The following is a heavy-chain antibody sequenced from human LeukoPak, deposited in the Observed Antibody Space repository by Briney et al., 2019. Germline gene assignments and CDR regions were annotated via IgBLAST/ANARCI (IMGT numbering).Heavy chain of an antibody. CDR2: INGDGTST. CDR1: DGSLINYY. J-gene: IGHJ3*02. CDR3: ARTGSGGDLDI. V-gene: IGHV3-74*01. Sequence: PSETLSLTCGVYDGSLINYYCHWVRQAPGKGLVWVSRINGDGTSTIYADSVKGRFTISRDNAKSTVYLRMNSLRAEDTAVYYCARTGSGGDLDIWGQGTMVTVSS. D-gene: IGHD2-15*01.